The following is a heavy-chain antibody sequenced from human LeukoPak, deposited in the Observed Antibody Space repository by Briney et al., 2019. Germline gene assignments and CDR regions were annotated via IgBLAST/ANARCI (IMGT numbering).Heavy chain of an antibody. Sequence: SETLSFTCTVSGGSISSGSYYWSWIRQPAGKGLEWIGRIYTSGSTNYNPSLKSRVTISVDTSKNQFSLKLSSVTAADKAVYYCARSCRILDIVATIRARLGGNGFDIWGQGTMVTVSS. CDR3: ARSCRILDIVATIRARLGGNGFDI. D-gene: IGHD5-12*01. V-gene: IGHV4-61*02. J-gene: IGHJ3*02. CDR1: GGSISSGSYY. CDR2: IYTSGST.